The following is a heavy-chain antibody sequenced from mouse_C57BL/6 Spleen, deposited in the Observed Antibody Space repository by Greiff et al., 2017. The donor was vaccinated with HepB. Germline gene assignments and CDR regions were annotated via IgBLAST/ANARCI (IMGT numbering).Heavy chain of an antibody. CDR3: ASYPEAWFAY. CDR1: GYTFTSYW. V-gene: IGHV1-50*01. J-gene: IGHJ3*01. CDR2: IDPSDSYT. Sequence: VKLVESGAELARPGASVKLSCKASGYTFTSYWMQWVKQRPGQGLEWIGEIDPSDSYTNYNQKFKGKATLTVDTSSSTAYMQLSSLTSEDSAVYYCASYPEAWFAYWGQGTLVTVSA. D-gene: IGHD5-5*01.